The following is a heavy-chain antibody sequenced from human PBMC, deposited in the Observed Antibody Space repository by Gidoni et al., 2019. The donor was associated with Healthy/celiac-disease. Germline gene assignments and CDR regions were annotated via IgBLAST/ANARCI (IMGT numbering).Heavy chain of an antibody. V-gene: IGHV4-38-2*02. CDR1: GYSLSSGYY. D-gene: IGHD3-3*01. J-gene: IGHJ5*02. CDR2: IYHSGST. CDR3: ARDFHEFWRAGGWFDP. Sequence: VPLQESGPVLVNPSATLSLPCTVSGYSLSSGYYWGWIRQPPGKGLEWIGRIYHSGSTDYNPSLKSRVTISVETAKNQFSLKLSSVTAADTAVYYCARDFHEFWRAGGWFDPWGQGTLVTVSS.